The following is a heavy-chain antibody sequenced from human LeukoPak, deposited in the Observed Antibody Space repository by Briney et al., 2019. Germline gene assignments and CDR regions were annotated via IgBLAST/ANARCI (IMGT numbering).Heavy chain of an antibody. CDR1: GGSISSSSYY. CDR3: ARVKRIAAAI. D-gene: IGHD6-13*01. CDR2: IYYSGST. Sequence: SETLSLTCTVSGGSISSSSYYWGWIRQPPGKGLEWIGSIYYSGSTYYNPSLKSRVTISVDTSKNQFPLKLSSVTAADTAVYYCARVKRIAAAIWGQGTLVTVSS. J-gene: IGHJ4*02. V-gene: IGHV4-39*06.